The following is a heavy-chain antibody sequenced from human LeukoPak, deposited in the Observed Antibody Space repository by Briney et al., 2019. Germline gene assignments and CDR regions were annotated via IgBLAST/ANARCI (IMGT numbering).Heavy chain of an antibody. CDR3: ARAATGYNYGYYY. CDR2: IKQDGTEK. V-gene: IGHV3-7*01. CDR1: GFTLSNHW. Sequence: PGGSLRLSCAASGFTLSNHWMIWVRQAPGKGLECVANIKQDGTEKYYLDSVKGRFTISRDNAKNSLYLQMNSLRAEDTAVYYCARAATGYNYGYYYWGQGTLVTVSS. J-gene: IGHJ4*02. D-gene: IGHD5-18*01.